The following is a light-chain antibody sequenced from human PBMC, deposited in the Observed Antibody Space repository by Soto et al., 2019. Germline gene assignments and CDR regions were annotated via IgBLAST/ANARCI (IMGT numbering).Light chain of an antibody. CDR2: RAS. V-gene: IGKV4-1*01. J-gene: IGKJ2*01. CDR1: QSVFYNSNNRNY. CDR3: QQYYGTPYT. Sequence: DIVMTQSPDSLAVSLGERATINCRSSQSVFYNSNNRNYLAWYQQKPGQPPKLLVYRASIWESGVPDRFSGSGSGTDFTLTISSLQAEDVAVYYCQQYYGTPYTFGQGTKVEIK.